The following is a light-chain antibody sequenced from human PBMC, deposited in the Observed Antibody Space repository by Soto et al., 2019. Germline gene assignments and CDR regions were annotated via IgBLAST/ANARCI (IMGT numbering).Light chain of an antibody. CDR3: QQSYSTPRT. Sequence: DIQMTQSASSLSASVGDRFTITCRSSQSISSYLNWYQQKPGKAPKLLIYAASSLQSGVPSRFSGSGSGTDFTLTISSLQPEDFATYYCQQSYSTPRTFGQGTQVDNK. V-gene: IGKV1-39*01. J-gene: IGKJ1*01. CDR2: AAS. CDR1: QSISSY.